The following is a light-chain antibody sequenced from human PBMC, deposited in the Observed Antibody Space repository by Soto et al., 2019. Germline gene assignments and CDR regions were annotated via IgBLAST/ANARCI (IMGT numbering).Light chain of an antibody. CDR2: DVS. CDR3: SSFTRGSTLV. V-gene: IGLV2-14*03. CDR1: INDVGAYGF. J-gene: IGLJ3*02. Sequence: QSVLTQPASVSGSPGQSITISCTGTINDVGAYGFVSWYQQHPGKAPKLMIYDVSIRPSGVSNRFSASKSDNTASLTISGLQPEDEADYYCSSFTRGSTLVFGRGTKLTVL.